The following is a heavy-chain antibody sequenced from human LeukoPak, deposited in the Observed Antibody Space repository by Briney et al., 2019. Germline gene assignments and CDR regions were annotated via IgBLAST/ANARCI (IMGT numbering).Heavy chain of an antibody. Sequence: ASVKVSCKASGFIFTSSTIQWVRQARGQRLEWIGWIVVGSGNTNYAQKFQERVIITRYMSTTTVYMELSSLRSEDTAVYYCAGAPWFGELTLDYSGQGTLVTVSS. D-gene: IGHD3-10*01. CDR2: IVVGSGNT. CDR1: GFIFTSST. V-gene: IGHV1-58*02. J-gene: IGHJ4*02. CDR3: AGAPWFGELTLDY.